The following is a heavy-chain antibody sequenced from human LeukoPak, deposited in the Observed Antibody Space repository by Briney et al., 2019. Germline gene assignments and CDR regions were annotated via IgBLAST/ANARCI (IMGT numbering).Heavy chain of an antibody. CDR3: ARELFGSGSCPDG. J-gene: IGHJ4*02. V-gene: IGHV3-33*01. CDR1: GFTFSYYA. CDR2: IWSDGGNK. Sequence: GGSLRLSCSASGFTFSYYAIHWVRQAPGKGLEWVALIWSDGGNKYYAESVKGRITISRDNSKNTVHLQMNSLRAEDTAVYYCARELFGSGSCPDGWGQGTLVTVSS. D-gene: IGHD3-10*01.